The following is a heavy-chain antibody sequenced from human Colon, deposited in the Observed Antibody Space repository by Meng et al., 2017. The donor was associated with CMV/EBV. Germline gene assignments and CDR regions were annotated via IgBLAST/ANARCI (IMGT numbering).Heavy chain of an antibody. Sequence: GGSLRLSCAASGFTFTDYALNWIRQAPGKGLEWISYISSSGDTIYYSGSVKGRFTISRDNAANSVYLHLSSLRAEDTAVYYCARDRQRYCTHDPCHWFDPWGPGTVVTVSS. V-gene: IGHV3-11*01. CDR3: ARDRQRYCTHDPCHWFDP. J-gene: IGHJ5*02. CDR1: GFTFTDYA. CDR2: ISSSGDTI. D-gene: IGHD2-8*01.